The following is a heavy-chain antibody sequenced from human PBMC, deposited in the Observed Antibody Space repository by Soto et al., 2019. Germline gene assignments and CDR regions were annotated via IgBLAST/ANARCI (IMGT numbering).Heavy chain of an antibody. V-gene: IGHV3-74*01. CDR2: INSDGSST. CDR3: ARDSPVWFGELSGY. CDR1: GFTFSSYW. Sequence: GGFLRLSCAASGFTFSSYWMHWVRQAPGKGLVRVSLINSDGSSTSYADSVKGRFTISRDNTKNTLYLQMNSLRAEDTAVYYCARDSPVWFGELSGYWGQGTLVTVSS. J-gene: IGHJ4*02. D-gene: IGHD3-10*01.